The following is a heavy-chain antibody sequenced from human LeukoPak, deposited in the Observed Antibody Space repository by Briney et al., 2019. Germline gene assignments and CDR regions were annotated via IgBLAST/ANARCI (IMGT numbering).Heavy chain of an antibody. Sequence: GGSLRLSCAASGFTFSSYAMSWVRQAPGKGLEWVSAISGSGGSTYYADSVKGRFTISRDNAKNSLYLQMNSLRAEDTAVYYCARDCSSTSCPHDAFDIWGQGTMVTVSS. CDR3: ARDCSSTSCPHDAFDI. CDR2: ISGSGGST. J-gene: IGHJ3*02. D-gene: IGHD2-2*01. CDR1: GFTFSSYA. V-gene: IGHV3-23*01.